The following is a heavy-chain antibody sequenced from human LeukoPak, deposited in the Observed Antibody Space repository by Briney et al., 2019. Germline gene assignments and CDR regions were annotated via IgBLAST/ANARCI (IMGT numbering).Heavy chain of an antibody. CDR1: GFTFSSYS. V-gene: IGHV3-48*01. D-gene: IGHD1-26*01. CDR3: ATQWELHPAF. J-gene: IGHJ4*02. CDR2: ITRSSSAR. Sequence: GGSLRLSCAASGFTFSSYSMNWVRQAPGKGLEWVSYITRSSSARYYAGAVKARFTISRDTAKHSLYLQMNSLRAEDTAVYYCATQWELHPAFWGQGTLVTVSS.